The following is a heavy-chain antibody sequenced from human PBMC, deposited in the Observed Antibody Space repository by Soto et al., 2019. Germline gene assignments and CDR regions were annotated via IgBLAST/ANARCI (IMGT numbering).Heavy chain of an antibody. Sequence: QVQLVESGGGVVQPGRSLRLSCAASGFTVSSYGMHWVRQAPGKGLEWVAVISRDGGTKYYADSVKGRFAISKDNSRNTLFLEMNSLRGDDWAVYYCTGEVASGYWGQGTLVTVSS. V-gene: IGHV3-30*03. CDR3: TGEVASGY. CDR1: GFTVSSYG. J-gene: IGHJ4*02. CDR2: ISRDGGTK. D-gene: IGHD2-8*02.